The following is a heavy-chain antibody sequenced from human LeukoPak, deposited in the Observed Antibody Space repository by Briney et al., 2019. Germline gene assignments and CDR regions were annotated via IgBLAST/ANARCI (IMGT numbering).Heavy chain of an antibody. CDR1: GGSLSSGSYY. CDR3: ARCRRSGWPRGANYYYYMDG. D-gene: IGHD6-19*01. V-gene: IGHV4-61*02. Sequence: PSQTLSLTCTVSGGSLSSGSYYWRWLRQPAGKGLEWLGRIYTSGSTNYNPSLKSRVTISVDTAKNQFSLKLSSVTAADTAVYYCARCRRSGWPRGANYYYYMDGWGKVTTVTVSS. CDR2: IYTSGST. J-gene: IGHJ6*03.